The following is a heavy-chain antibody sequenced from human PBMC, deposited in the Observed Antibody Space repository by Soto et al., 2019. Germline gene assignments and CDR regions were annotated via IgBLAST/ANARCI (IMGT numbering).Heavy chain of an antibody. CDR3: ARAGYWGSGALHYYGMDV. CDR2: IIPIFGTA. J-gene: IGHJ6*02. Sequence: QVQLVQSGAEVKKPGSSVKVSCKASGGTFSSYAISWVRQAPGQGHEWMGGIIPIFGTANYAQKFKGRVTITADEFTSTAYMELSSLRSEDTAVYYCARAGYWGSGALHYYGMDVWGQGTTVTVSS. D-gene: IGHD3-10*01. CDR1: GGTFSSYA. V-gene: IGHV1-69*01.